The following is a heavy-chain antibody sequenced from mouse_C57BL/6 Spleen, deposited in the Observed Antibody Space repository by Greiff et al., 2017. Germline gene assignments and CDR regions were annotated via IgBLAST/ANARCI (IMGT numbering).Heavy chain of an antibody. CDR1: GYTFTSYW. D-gene: IGHD2-4*01. V-gene: IGHV1-55*01. Sequence: QVQLQQPGAELVKPGASVKMSCKASGYTFTSYWITWVKQRPGQGLEWIGDIYPGSGSTKYNEKFKSKATLTVDTSSSTAYMQLSSLTSEDSASYSSASDDSDFAYWGQGTPLTVSS. CDR2: IYPGSGST. J-gene: IGHJ2*01. CDR3: ASDDSDFAY.